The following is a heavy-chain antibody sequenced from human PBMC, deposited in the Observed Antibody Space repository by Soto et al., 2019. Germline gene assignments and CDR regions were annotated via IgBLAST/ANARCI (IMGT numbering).Heavy chain of an antibody. CDR3: AKTKPEGYYYYYMDV. Sequence: DVQLVESGGGLVQPGRSLRLSCAASGFTFDAYAMHWVRQVPGKGLEWVSGISWNSGSIGYADSVKGRFTISRDNAKNSRYLQMNSLRPEDTALYYCAKTKPEGYYYYYMDVWGKGTTVTVSS. CDR2: ISWNSGSI. CDR1: GFTFDAYA. J-gene: IGHJ6*03. V-gene: IGHV3-9*01.